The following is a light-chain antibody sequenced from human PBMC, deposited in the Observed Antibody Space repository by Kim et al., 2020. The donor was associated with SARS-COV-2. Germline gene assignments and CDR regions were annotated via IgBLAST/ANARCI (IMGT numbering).Light chain of an antibody. V-gene: IGKV1-8*01. CDR2: AAS. Sequence: AMRMTQSPSSLSASTGDRVTITCRASQGISSYLAWYQQTPGKAPKLLIYAASTLQSGVPSRFSGSGSGTDFTLTISCLQSEDFATYYCQQYYSYPNTFGQGTKLEI. CDR1: QGISSY. CDR3: QQYYSYPNT. J-gene: IGKJ2*01.